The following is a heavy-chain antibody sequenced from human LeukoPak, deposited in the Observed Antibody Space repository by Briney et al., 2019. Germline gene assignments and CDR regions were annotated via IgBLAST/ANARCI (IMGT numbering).Heavy chain of an antibody. V-gene: IGHV4-59*08. CDR2: VFHTGDT. Sequence: SDTLSLTCAVSVHSIRRFYWSWLRQPPGKALEWLGYVFHTGDTNYNPCFNSRVTVSIDTSKNQIALRPTSVTAADTAVYYCARRPFATPFDHWGRGILVTVSS. CDR3: ARRPFATPFDH. CDR1: VHSIRRFY. J-gene: IGHJ4*02.